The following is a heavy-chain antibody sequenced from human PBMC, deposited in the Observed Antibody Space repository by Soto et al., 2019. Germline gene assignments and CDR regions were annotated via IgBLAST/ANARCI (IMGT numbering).Heavy chain of an antibody. CDR1: GFTFSHYW. CDR2: IKEDGSDK. V-gene: IGHV3-7*03. J-gene: IGHJ4*02. CDR3: ARDPLRRFDF. Sequence: RLSCVASGFTFSHYWMTWVRQAPGKGLEWVANIKEDGSDKHYVDSVEGRFTISRDNAKNSLYLQMNSLRAEDTAVYYCARDPLRRFDFWGLGTLVTVSS.